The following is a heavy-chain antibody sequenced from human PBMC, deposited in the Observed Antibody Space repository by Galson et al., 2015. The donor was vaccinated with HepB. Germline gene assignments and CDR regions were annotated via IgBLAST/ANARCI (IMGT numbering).Heavy chain of an antibody. Sequence: SVKVSCKASGYTFTSFAVNWVRQAPGQGLEWLGWINTHTGIPTYAPGFTGRFVFSVDTSVSTTYLQINSLRTEDTAVYYCAREPRGNSMIPAGVPFDPWGQGTLVTVPS. J-gene: IGHJ5*02. D-gene: IGHD2/OR15-2a*01. CDR1: GYTFTSFA. CDR2: INTHTGIP. V-gene: IGHV7-4-1*02. CDR3: AREPRGNSMIPAGVPFDP.